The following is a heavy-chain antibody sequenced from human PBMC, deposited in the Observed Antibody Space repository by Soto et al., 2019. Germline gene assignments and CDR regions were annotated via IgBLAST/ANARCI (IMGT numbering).Heavy chain of an antibody. Sequence: GGSLRLSFAASGFTFSSYAMSWVRQAPGKGLEWVSAISGSGGSTYYADSVKGRFTISRDNSKNTLYLQMNSLRAEDTAVYYCAKSPYGSGSYYSPALFFDYWGQGTLVTVSS. CDR3: AKSPYGSGSYYSPALFFDY. D-gene: IGHD3-10*01. CDR2: ISGSGGST. V-gene: IGHV3-23*01. CDR1: GFTFSSYA. J-gene: IGHJ4*02.